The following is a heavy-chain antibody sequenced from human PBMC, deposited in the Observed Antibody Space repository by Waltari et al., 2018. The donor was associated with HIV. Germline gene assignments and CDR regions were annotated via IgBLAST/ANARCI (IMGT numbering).Heavy chain of an antibody. V-gene: IGHV3-49*03. J-gene: IGHJ5*02. CDR3: TRDGSSWSGDWFDP. CDR1: GLTFGVLA. D-gene: IGHD6-13*01. Sequence: VQLVESGGGLVQPGRSLSLSCTDSGLTFGVLAMRCFRQAPRKGLEWVGFIRSKAYGGTTEYAASVKGRFTISRDDSKSIAYLQMNSLKTEDTAVYYCTRDGSSWSGDWFDPWGQGTLVTVSS. CDR2: IRSKAYGGTT.